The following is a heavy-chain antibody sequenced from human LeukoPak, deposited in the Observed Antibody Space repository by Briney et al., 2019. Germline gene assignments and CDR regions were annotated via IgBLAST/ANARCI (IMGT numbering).Heavy chain of an antibody. CDR2: INPNRGDT. CDR3: ARDWSLNGLPADTFDY. D-gene: IGHD6-13*01. CDR1: GYTFTGYY. V-gene: IGHV1-2*02. Sequence: AASVKVSCKASGYTFTGYYIHWVRQAPGQGLEWMGWINPNRGDTNYAQKFQGRVTMTRDTSINTAYMELSRLRSDDTAVYYCARDWSLNGLPADTFDYWGQGTLVTVSS. J-gene: IGHJ4*02.